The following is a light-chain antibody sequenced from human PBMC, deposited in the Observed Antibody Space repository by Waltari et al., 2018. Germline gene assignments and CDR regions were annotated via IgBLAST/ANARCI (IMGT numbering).Light chain of an antibody. CDR2: GAS. J-gene: IGKJ2*01. V-gene: IGKV3-15*01. CDR1: HSVSSN. CDR3: QQYLSWYT. Sequence: EVVMTQSPATLSVSPGERATLSCRVSHSVSSNLAWYQQKPGQTPRLLIYGASTRATGIPARFSGSGSGTEFTLTISNLQSEDFAVYYCQQYLSWYTFGQGTKLE.